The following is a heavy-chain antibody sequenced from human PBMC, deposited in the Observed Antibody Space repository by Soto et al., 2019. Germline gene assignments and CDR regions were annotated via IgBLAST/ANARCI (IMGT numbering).Heavy chain of an antibody. V-gene: IGHV3-23*01. CDR3: AKDWPGTSSVTSDY. CDR2: IIASGGST. CDR1: GFDFSGYA. D-gene: IGHD4-17*01. Sequence: EVHLLESGGDSVQPGGSLRLSCVASGFDFSGYAMTWVRQAPGKGLEWVSAIIASGGSTYYKDSVRGRFTISRDNSKNTLYLQMNSLTPEDTAIYYCAKDWPGTSSVTSDYWGQGTLVTVSS. J-gene: IGHJ4*02.